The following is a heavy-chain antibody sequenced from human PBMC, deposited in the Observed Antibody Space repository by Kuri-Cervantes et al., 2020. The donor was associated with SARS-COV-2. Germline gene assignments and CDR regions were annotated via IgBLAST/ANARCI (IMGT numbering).Heavy chain of an antibody. Sequence: ASVKVSCKVSGHTLTELFMHWVRQAPGEGPEWMGGFDPEDGEAIFAQKLQGRVTITADESTSTAYMELRSLRSDDTAVYYCARDRWYYDFWSGSINDAFDIWGQGTMVTVSS. J-gene: IGHJ3*02. CDR1: GHTLTELF. D-gene: IGHD3-3*01. CDR3: ARDRWYYDFWSGSINDAFDI. CDR2: FDPEDGEA. V-gene: IGHV1-24*01.